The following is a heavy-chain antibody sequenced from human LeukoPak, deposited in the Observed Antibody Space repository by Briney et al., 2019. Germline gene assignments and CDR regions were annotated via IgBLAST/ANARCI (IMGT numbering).Heavy chain of an antibody. D-gene: IGHD3-10*01. V-gene: IGHV3-9*01. CDR2: ISWNSGSI. Sequence: PGRSLRLSSAASGFTFDDYAMHWVRQAPGKGLEWVSGISWNSGSIGYADSVKGRFTISRDNAKNSLYLQMNSLRAEDTALYYCAKGGWGRHEFGEFSPFGYWGQGTLVTVSS. CDR1: GFTFDDYA. CDR3: AKGGWGRHEFGEFSPFGY. J-gene: IGHJ4*02.